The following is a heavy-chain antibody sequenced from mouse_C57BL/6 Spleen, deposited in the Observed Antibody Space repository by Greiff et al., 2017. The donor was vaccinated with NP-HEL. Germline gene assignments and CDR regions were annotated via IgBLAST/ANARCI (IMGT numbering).Heavy chain of an antibody. D-gene: IGHD2-4*01. CDR1: GYAFSSSW. V-gene: IGHV1-82*01. CDR2: IYPGDGDT. Sequence: VQLQEYGPELVKPGASVKISCKASGYAFSSSWMNWVKQRPGKGLEWIGRIYPGDGDTNYNGKFKGKATLTADKSSSTSSMQLSSLTSEDSAVYFCARPYYDYDAAMDYWGQGTSVTVSS. J-gene: IGHJ4*01. CDR3: ARPYYDYDAAMDY.